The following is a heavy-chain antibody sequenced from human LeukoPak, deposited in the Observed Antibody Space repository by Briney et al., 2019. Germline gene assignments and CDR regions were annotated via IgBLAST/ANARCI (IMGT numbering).Heavy chain of an antibody. CDR3: ARDSMDTAMVPTLDY. CDR2: ISSSSSYI. J-gene: IGHJ4*02. V-gene: IGHV3-21*01. D-gene: IGHD5-18*01. CDR1: GFTFSSYS. Sequence: GGSLRLSCAASGFTFSSYSMNWVRQAPGKGLEWVSSISSSSSYIYYADSVKGRFTISRDNAKNSLYLQMNSLRAEDTAVYYCARDSMDTAMVPTLDYWGQGTLVTVSS.